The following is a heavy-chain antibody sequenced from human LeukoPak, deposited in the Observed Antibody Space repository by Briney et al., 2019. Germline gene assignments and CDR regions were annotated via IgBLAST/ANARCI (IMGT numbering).Heavy chain of an antibody. V-gene: IGHV3-21*01. D-gene: IGHD2-21*01. J-gene: IGHJ3*02. CDR1: GFTFSSYS. CDR3: ARVGIGNAFDI. CDR2: ISSSSSYI. Sequence: GGSLRLSCAASGFTFSSYSMNWVRQAPGKGLEWVSSISSSSSYIYYADSVKGRFTISRDNAKNSLYLQMNSLRAEDMAVYYCARVGIGNAFDIWGQGTMVTVSS.